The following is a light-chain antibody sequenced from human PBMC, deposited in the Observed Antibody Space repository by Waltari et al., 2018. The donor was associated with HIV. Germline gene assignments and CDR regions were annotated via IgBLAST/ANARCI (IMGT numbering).Light chain of an antibody. CDR3: AAWDDTLNGL. Sequence: QSVLTQPPSASGTPGQNVTISCSGNTSNIGTNIVTWYQQFPGAAPKLLIYSNNQRPSGVPARFSGSKSGTSASLAISGLQSEDEADYFCAAWDDTLNGLFGGGTKLTVL. V-gene: IGLV1-44*01. CDR2: SNN. J-gene: IGLJ2*01. CDR1: TSNIGTNI.